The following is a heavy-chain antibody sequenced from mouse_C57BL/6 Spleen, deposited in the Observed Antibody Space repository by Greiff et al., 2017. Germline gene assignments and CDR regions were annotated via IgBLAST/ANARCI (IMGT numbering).Heavy chain of an antibody. J-gene: IGHJ2*01. D-gene: IGHD1-1*01. Sequence: VQLQQSGAELVRPGASAKLSCTASGFNIKDDYMHWVKQRPEQGLEWIGWIDPENGDTEYASKFQGKATITADTSSNTAYLQLSSLTSEDTAVYYCTTNYYGSSYDYWGQGTTLTVSS. CDR1: GFNIKDDY. V-gene: IGHV14-4*01. CDR3: TTNYYGSSYDY. CDR2: IDPENGDT.